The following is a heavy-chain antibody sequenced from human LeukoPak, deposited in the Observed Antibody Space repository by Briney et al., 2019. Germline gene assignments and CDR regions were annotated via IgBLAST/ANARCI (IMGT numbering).Heavy chain of an antibody. J-gene: IGHJ4*02. CDR3: AREDIVATAPDY. CDR2: ISYDGSNE. Sequence: GGSLRLSCAASGFTFSTYALHWVRQAPGKGREWVAVISYDGSNEYYADSVKGRFTISRDNSKNTLYLQMNSLRAEDTAVYYCAREDIVATAPDYWGQGTLVTVSS. CDR1: GFTFSTYA. V-gene: IGHV3-30-3*01. D-gene: IGHD5-12*01.